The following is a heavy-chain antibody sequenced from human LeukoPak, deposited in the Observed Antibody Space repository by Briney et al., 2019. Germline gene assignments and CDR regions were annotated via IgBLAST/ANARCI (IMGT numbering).Heavy chain of an antibody. CDR1: GFTFNNYA. J-gene: IGHJ4*02. CDR2: ISGSGGST. CDR3: AKVSSGWYDFPPYYFDY. Sequence: PGGSLRLSCAASGFTFNNYAMSWVRQAPGKGLEWVSAISGSGGSTYYADSVKGRFTISRDNSKNTLYLQMNSLRAEDTAVYYCAKVSSGWYDFPPYYFDYWGQGTLVTVSS. D-gene: IGHD6-19*01. V-gene: IGHV3-23*01.